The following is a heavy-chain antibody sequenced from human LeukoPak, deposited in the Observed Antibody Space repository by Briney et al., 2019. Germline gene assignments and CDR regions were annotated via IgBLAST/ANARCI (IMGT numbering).Heavy chain of an antibody. CDR3: ARDDMVRGDLAFDY. CDR2: IYYSGST. V-gene: IGHV4-59*01. J-gene: IGHJ4*02. Sequence: SETLSLTCTVSGGSISSYYWSWIRQPPGKGLEWIGYIYYSGSTNYNPSLKSRVTISVDTSKNQFSLKLSSVTAAGTAVYYCARDDMVRGDLAFDYWGQGTLVTVSS. CDR1: GGSISSYY. D-gene: IGHD3-10*01.